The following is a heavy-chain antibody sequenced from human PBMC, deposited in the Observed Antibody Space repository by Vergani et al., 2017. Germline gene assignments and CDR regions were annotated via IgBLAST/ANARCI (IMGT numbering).Heavy chain of an antibody. CDR3: VRSGIGYADLPRDY. D-gene: IGHD4-17*01. J-gene: IGHJ4*02. CDR1: GYSISTNFY. Sequence: QVRLQESGPGVVKPSETLSLTCNVSGYSISTNFYWGWIRQSPGKGLEWIGIIFHGVSPYFNPSLKSRLTLSVDTSKNQFSLSLRSVTAADTAVYYCVRSGIGYADLPRDYWGQGMLVTVSA. V-gene: IGHV4-38-2*02. CDR2: IFHGVSP.